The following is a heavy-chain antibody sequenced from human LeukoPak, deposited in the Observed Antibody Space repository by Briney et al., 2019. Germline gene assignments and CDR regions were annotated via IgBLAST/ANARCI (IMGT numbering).Heavy chain of an antibody. V-gene: IGHV4-34*01. CDR2: INHSGST. Sequence: KPSEILSLTCAVYGGSFSGYYWSWIRQPPGKGLEWIGEINHSGSTNYNPSLKSRVTISVDTSKNQFSLKLSSVTAADTAVYYCARGNHGGYCSSTSCYASSNYYGMDVWGQGTTVTVSS. J-gene: IGHJ6*01. D-gene: IGHD2-2*01. CDR3: ARGNHGGYCSSTSCYASSNYYGMDV. CDR1: GGSFSGYY.